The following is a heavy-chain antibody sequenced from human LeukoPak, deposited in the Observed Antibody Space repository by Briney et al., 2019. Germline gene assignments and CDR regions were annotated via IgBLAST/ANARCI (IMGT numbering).Heavy chain of an antibody. J-gene: IGHJ4*02. Sequence: GGSLRLSCEAAGFSFRDYPMGWVRRASGKRLEWVSGISAGADVIFYADPVKGRFTISRDNSKNTLYLQMNSLRVDDTAVYYCARDPHHTGYGYFDYWGQGTLVTVSS. V-gene: IGHV3-23*01. D-gene: IGHD5-18*01. CDR1: GFSFRDYP. CDR2: ISAGADVI. CDR3: ARDPHHTGYGYFDY.